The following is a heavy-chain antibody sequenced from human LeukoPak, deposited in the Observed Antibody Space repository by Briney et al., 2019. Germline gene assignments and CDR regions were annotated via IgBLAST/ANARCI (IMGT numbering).Heavy chain of an antibody. V-gene: IGHV5-51*01. D-gene: IGHD6-13*01. CDR2: IYPGDSDT. Sequence: GASLKISCKGFGYSFTSNWIGWVRQMPGKGLEWMGIIYPGDSDTSYSPSFQGQVTISADKSISTAYLQWSSLKASDTAVYYCTRHGVAAAGTNWFDPWGQRTLVTVSS. J-gene: IGHJ5*02. CDR1: GYSFTSNW. CDR3: TRHGVAAAGTNWFDP.